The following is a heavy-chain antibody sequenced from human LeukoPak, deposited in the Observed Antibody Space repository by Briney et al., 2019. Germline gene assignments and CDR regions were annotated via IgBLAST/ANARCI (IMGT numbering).Heavy chain of an antibody. D-gene: IGHD3-10*01. CDR2: NYYAGGT. Sequence: SETLSLTCTVSGGSISSSSYYWGWIRQPPGRGLDWIGTNYYAGGTYYNPSLKSRVTISVDTSKNLFSLRLSSVTAADTAVYYCARGFGESEYYYYGMDVWGQGTTVTVSS. V-gene: IGHV4-39*01. CDR1: GGSISSSSYY. CDR3: ARGFGESEYYYYGMDV. J-gene: IGHJ6*02.